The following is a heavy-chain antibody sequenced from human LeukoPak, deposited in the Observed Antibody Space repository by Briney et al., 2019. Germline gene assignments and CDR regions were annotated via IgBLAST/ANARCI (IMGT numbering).Heavy chain of an antibody. J-gene: IGHJ4*02. D-gene: IGHD2/OR15-2a*01. CDR2: VFYSGST. CDR3: ARAFPWAYYFDY. V-gene: IGHV4-59*08. Sequence: SETLSLTCTVSGDSISSYYWSWIRQPPGKGLEWIGYVFYSGSTNYNPSLQSRVTISVDTSENQFSLRLSSLTAADTAVYYCARAFPWAYYFDYWGQGTLVTVSS. CDR1: GDSISSYY.